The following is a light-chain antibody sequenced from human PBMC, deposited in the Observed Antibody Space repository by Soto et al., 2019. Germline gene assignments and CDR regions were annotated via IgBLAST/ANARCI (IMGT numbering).Light chain of an antibody. CDR3: QQSYSTPYT. CDR2: AAS. CDR1: QSISSY. Sequence: DIQMTQSPSSLSASVGDRVTITCRASQSISSYLNWYQQKPGNAPKLLIYAASSLQSRVPSRFSGSGSGTDFTLTISSLQPEDFATYHCQQSYSTPYTFGQGTKLEIK. J-gene: IGKJ2*01. V-gene: IGKV1-39*01.